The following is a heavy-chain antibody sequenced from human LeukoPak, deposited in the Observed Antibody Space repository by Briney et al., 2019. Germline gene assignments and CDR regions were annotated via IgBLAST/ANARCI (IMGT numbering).Heavy chain of an antibody. CDR1: GFTFSSYA. J-gene: IGHJ4*02. Sequence: QPGESLRLSCAASGFTFSSYAMSWVRQAPGKGLEWVSAISGSGGSTYYADSVKGRFTISRDNSKNTLYLQMNSLRAEDTAVYYCAKKEGSGSYRPFDYWGQGTLVTVSS. CDR2: ISGSGGST. D-gene: IGHD3-10*01. CDR3: AKKEGSGSYRPFDY. V-gene: IGHV3-23*01.